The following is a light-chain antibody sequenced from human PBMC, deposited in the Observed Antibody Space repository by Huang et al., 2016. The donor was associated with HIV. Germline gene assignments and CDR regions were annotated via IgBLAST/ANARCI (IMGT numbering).Light chain of an antibody. CDR3: QQYDDLPIT. Sequence: DIQMTQSPSSLSVSVGDRVTITCQASQDINNYINWYQQKPGKAPKVLLSDASYLETGVPSRFSGSGSGTHFTFTISSLQPEDIGTYYCQQYDDLPITFGQGTRLDMK. V-gene: IGKV1-33*01. CDR1: QDINNY. J-gene: IGKJ5*01. CDR2: DAS.